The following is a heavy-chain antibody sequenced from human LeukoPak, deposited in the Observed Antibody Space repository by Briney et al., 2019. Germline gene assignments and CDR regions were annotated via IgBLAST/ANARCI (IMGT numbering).Heavy chain of an antibody. J-gene: IGHJ4*02. CDR1: GFTFRSYV. D-gene: IGHD3-22*01. V-gene: IGHV3-21*01. CDR3: ARDLRSSGYYAFDY. CDR2: ISSSSSYI. Sequence: GGSLRLSCAASGFTFRSYVMSWVRQAPGKGLEWVSCISSSSSYIYYADSVKGRFTTSRDNAKNSLYLQMNSLRAEDTAVYYCARDLRSSGYYAFDYWGQGTLVTVSS.